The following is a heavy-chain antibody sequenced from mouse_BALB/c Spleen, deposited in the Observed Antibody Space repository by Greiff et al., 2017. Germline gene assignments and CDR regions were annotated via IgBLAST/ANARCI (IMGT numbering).Heavy chain of an antibody. CDR2: ISSGGST. Sequence: DVKLVESGGGLVKPGGSLKLSCAASGFTFSSYAMSWVRQTPEKRLEWVASISSGGSTYYPDSVKGRFTISRDNARNILYLQMSSLRSEDTAMYYCARGWLDYDYDNFDYWGQGTTLTVSS. CDR3: ARGWLDYDYDNFDY. D-gene: IGHD2-4*01. V-gene: IGHV5-6-5*01. CDR1: GFTFSSYA. J-gene: IGHJ2*01.